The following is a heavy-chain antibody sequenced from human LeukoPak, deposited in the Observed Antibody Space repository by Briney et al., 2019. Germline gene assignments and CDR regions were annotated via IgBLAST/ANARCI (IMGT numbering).Heavy chain of an antibody. J-gene: IGHJ5*02. CDR3: AKLAASETGEGS. Sequence: ASVKVSCKASGYTFTSNHIHCVRQAPGQGLEWMGVINPSGDSTSYAQKFQGRVTLTRDTSTSTVYMELSSLRSEDTAIYYCAKLAASETGEGSWGQGTLVTVSS. CDR2: INPSGDST. CDR1: GYTFTSNH. D-gene: IGHD6-13*01. V-gene: IGHV1-46*01.